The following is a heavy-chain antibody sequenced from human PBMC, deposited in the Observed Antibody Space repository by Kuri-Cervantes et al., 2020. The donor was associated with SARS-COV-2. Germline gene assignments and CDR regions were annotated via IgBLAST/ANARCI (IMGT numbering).Heavy chain of an antibody. V-gene: IGHV4-39*07. Sequence: SETLSLTCTVSGGSISSSSYYWGWIRQPPGKGLEWIGSIYYSGSTYYNPSLKSRVTISVDTSKNQFSLKLSSVTAADTAVYYCARDPFGDSGSYYNGNWFDPWGQGTLVTVSS. D-gene: IGHD3-10*01. CDR3: ARDPFGDSGSYYNGNWFDP. CDR2: IYYSGST. CDR1: GGSISSSSYY. J-gene: IGHJ5*02.